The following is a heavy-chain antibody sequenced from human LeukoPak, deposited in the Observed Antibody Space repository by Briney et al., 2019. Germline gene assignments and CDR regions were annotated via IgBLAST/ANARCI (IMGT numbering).Heavy chain of an antibody. V-gene: IGHV3-15*01. D-gene: IGHD6-13*01. Sequence: RTGGSLRLSCAASGFTFSNAWMSWVRQAPGKGLEWVGRIKRKTDGGTTDYAAPVKGRFTISRDDSKNTLYLQMNSLRAEDTAVYYCAKDFSIAAAVKGLGRYFDCWGQGTLVTVSS. CDR3: AKDFSIAAAVKGLGRYFDC. J-gene: IGHJ4*02. CDR2: IKRKTDGGTT. CDR1: GFTFSNAW.